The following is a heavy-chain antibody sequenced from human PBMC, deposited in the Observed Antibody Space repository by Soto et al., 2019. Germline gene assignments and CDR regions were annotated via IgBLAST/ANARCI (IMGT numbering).Heavy chain of an antibody. CDR3: ARGRLQWFGEQYYGMDV. D-gene: IGHD3-10*01. V-gene: IGHV4-34*01. CDR1: GGSFSGYY. J-gene: IGHJ6*02. Sequence: SETLSLTCAVYGGSFSGYYWSWIRQPPGKGLEWIGEINHSGSTNYNPSLKSRVTISVDTSKNQFSLKLSSVAAADTAVYYCARGRLQWFGEQYYGMDVWGQGTTVTVSS. CDR2: INHSGST.